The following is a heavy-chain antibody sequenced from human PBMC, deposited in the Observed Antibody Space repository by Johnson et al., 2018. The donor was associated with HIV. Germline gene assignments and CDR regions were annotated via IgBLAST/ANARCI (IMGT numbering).Heavy chain of an antibody. J-gene: IGHJ3*02. Sequence: QLVESGGGLVQPGRSLRLSCAASGFTFDDYAMHWVRQAPGKGLEWVSGISWNSGSIGYADSVKGRFTISRDNAKKSLYMQMNSLRAEDTGLYYCARWVDTTFDIWGQGTMVTVSS. V-gene: IGHV3-9*01. CDR2: ISWNSGSI. CDR3: ARWVDTTFDI. CDR1: GFTFDDYA. D-gene: IGHD5-18*01.